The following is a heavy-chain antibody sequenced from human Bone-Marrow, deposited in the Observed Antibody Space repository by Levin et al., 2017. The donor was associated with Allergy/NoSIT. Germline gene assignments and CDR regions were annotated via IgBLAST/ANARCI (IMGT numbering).Heavy chain of an antibody. CDR3: ARERFISSGKYVLDY. J-gene: IGHJ4*02. V-gene: IGHV6-1*01. CDR2: TFYRSKWYY. D-gene: IGHD1-26*01. Sequence: SQTLSLTCAISGDSVSSDITTWTWIRQSSSRGLEWLGRTFYRSKWYYDYSLSVESRITINPDTSKNQFSLHLSSVTPEDTAVYYCARERFISSGKYVLDYWGQGTLVTVSS. CDR1: GDSVSSDITT.